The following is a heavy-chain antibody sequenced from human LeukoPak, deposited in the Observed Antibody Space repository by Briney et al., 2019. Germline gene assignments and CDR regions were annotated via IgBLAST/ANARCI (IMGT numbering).Heavy chain of an antibody. V-gene: IGHV3-66*01. D-gene: IGHD3-22*01. J-gene: IGHJ4*02. CDR1: GFTVSSNY. CDR3: ARGGYYDGSGYYYFDY. CDR2: IYSGGST. Sequence: PGGSLRLSCAASGFTVSSNYMSWVRQAPGKGLEWVSVIYSGGSTYYADSVKGRFTISRDNSKNTLYLQMNSLRAEDTAVYYCARGGYYDGSGYYYFDYWGQGTLVTVSS.